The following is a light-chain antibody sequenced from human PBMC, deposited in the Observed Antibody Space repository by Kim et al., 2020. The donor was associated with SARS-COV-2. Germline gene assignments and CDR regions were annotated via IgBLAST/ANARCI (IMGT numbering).Light chain of an antibody. CDR2: GTA. V-gene: IGKV3-20*01. Sequence: SPGESATLACRASQGLSATALTGYQQKPGQAPRLRIYGTAKRASGVRDRFSGSGYQTDFTLTISRLEPEEFAVYYCQQYGRSPAYSFGQGTKLEI. CDR3: QQYGRSPAYS. J-gene: IGKJ2*01. CDR1: QGLSATA.